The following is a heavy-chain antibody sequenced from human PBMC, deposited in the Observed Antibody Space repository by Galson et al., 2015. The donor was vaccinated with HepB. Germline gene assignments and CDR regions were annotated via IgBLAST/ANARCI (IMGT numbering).Heavy chain of an antibody. CDR2: ISYDGSNK. Sequence: SLRLSCAASGFTFSSYGMHWVRQAPGKGLEWVAVISYDGSNKYYADSVKGRFTISRDNSKNTLYLQMNSLRAEDTAVYYCAKDYYDSSGYYDSWGQGTLVTVSS. CDR3: AKDYYDSSGYYDS. D-gene: IGHD3-22*01. J-gene: IGHJ4*02. V-gene: IGHV3-30*18. CDR1: GFTFSSYG.